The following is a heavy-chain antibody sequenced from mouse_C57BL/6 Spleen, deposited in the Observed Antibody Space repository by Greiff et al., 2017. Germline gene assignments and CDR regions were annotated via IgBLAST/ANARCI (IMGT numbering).Heavy chain of an antibody. D-gene: IGHD2-4*01. CDR3: ARYPCPYYDYDRDYFDY. CDR2: IRNKANGYTT. CDR1: GFPFTDHY. Sequence: EVQGVESGGGLVQPGGSLSLSCAASGFPFTDHYLSWVRQPPGKALEWLGFIRNKANGYTTEYSASVKGRFTISSDNYQSILYLQMNALRAEDSATYYCARYPCPYYDYDRDYFDYWGQGTTLTVSS. V-gene: IGHV7-3*01. J-gene: IGHJ2*01.